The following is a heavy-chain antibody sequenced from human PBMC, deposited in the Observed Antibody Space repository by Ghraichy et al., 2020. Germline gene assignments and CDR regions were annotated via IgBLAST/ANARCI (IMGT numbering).Heavy chain of an antibody. CDR1: GFTFSDYW. CDR3: ARESLGSGRRWFDP. Sequence: GGSLRLSCEASGFTFSDYWMHWVRQGPGKRLVWVSRMTSDGRTTWYADSVKGRFTISRDNAKSTLYLQMNSLRVEDTAVYYCARESLGSGRRWFDPWGQGTLVTVSS. J-gene: IGHJ5*02. V-gene: IGHV3-74*01. CDR2: MTSDGRTT. D-gene: IGHD3-10*01.